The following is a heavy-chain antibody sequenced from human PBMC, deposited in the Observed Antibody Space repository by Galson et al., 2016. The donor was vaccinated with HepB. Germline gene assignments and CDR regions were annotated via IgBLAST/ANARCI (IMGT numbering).Heavy chain of an antibody. J-gene: IGHJ6*03. CDR2: IKQDGSEK. V-gene: IGHV3-7*03. D-gene: IGHD5-18*01. CDR1: GFGFSTYW. CDR3: VRDGRRGYTYGYYYYMDA. Sequence: SLRLSCAASGFGFSTYWMPWVRQAPGKGLERVANIKQDGSEKNYVDSVKGRFTISRDNATNTLYQQLNSLRAEDTAVYYCVRDGRRGYTYGYYYYMDAWGKGTTVTVSS.